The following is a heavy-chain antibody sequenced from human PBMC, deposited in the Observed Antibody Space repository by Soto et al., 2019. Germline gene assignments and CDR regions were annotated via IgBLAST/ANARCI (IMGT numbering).Heavy chain of an antibody. CDR3: AKRFGELLPYYYYGMDV. V-gene: IGHV3-30*18. J-gene: IGHJ6*02. CDR2: ISYDGSNK. Sequence: GGSLRLSCAASGFTFSSYGMHWVRQAPGKGLEWVAVISYDGSNKYYADSVKGRFTISRDNSKNTLYLQMNSLRAEDTAVYYCAKRFGELLPYYYYGMDVWGQGTTVTVSS. D-gene: IGHD3-10*01. CDR1: GFTFSSYG.